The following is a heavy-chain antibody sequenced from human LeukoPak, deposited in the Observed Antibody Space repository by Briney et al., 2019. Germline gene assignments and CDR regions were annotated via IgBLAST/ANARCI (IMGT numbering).Heavy chain of an antibody. D-gene: IGHD3-22*01. CDR3: ARDKDYYDSSGYRYYYGMDV. V-gene: IGHV3-33*01. Sequence: GRSLRLSCAASGLTFSDYGMHWVRQAPGKGLEWVALIWYDGSYKYYADSVKGRFTISRDNSKNTLYLQMNSLRAEDTAVYYCARDKDYYDSSGYRYYYGMDVWGQGTTVTVSS. CDR1: GLTFSDYG. CDR2: IWYDGSYK. J-gene: IGHJ6*02.